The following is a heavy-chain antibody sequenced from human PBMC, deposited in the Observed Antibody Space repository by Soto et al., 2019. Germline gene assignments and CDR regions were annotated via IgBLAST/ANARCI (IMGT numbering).Heavy chain of an antibody. V-gene: IGHV1-8*01. J-gene: IGHJ4*02. CDR1: GYTFTSYH. CDR2: MDPNSGDT. CDR3: AREDRKYCSSISCLPGAY. D-gene: IGHD2-2*01. Sequence: GASVKVSCKASGYTFTSYHISWVRQATGQGLEWMGWMDPNSGDTGHAQKFQGRVTMTRSTTTSTAYMELSSLRSEDTAVYYCAREDRKYCSSISCLPGAYWGQGTPVTVSS.